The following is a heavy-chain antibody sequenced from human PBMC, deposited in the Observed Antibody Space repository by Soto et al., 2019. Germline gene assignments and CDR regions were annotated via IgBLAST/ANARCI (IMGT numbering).Heavy chain of an antibody. CDR2: IYYSGST. V-gene: IGHV4-30-4*01. J-gene: IGHJ6*02. D-gene: IGHD4-4*01. Sequence: SETLSLTCTVSGGSISSGDYYWSWIRQPPGKGLEWIGYIYYSGSTYYNPSLKGRVTISVDTSKNHFSLKLSSVTAADTALYYCARDAAYSNYDPYYYGMDVWGQGTTVTVSS. CDR1: GGSISSGDYY. CDR3: ARDAAYSNYDPYYYGMDV.